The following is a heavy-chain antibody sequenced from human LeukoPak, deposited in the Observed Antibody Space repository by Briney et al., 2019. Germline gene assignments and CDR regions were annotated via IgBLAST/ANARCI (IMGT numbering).Heavy chain of an antibody. Sequence: SETLSLTCTVSGGSISSSSYYWGWIRQPPGKGLEWIGSIYYSGSTYYNPSLKSRVTISVDTSKNQFSLKLSSVTAADTAVYYCASDRSYTRGGFDPWGQGTLVTVSS. V-gene: IGHV4-39*01. J-gene: IGHJ5*02. CDR2: IYYSGST. D-gene: IGHD1-26*01. CDR3: ASDRSYTRGGFDP. CDR1: GGSISSSSYY.